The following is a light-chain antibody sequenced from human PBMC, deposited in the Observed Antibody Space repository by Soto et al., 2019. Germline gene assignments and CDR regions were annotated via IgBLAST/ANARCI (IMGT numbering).Light chain of an antibody. CDR3: QQGYSTRWT. CDR2: SAS. V-gene: IGKV1-39*01. Sequence: DIQMTQSPSSLSASVGERVTLTCRASQSISSYLNWYQQKPGQDPNRLIYSASSLQSGVPSRFSGSGSGTDFTLTISSLQPEDFATYYCQQGYSTRWTFGQGTKVEIK. J-gene: IGKJ1*01. CDR1: QSISSY.